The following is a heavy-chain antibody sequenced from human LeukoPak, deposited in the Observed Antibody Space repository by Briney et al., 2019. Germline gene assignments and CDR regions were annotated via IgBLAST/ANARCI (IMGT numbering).Heavy chain of an antibody. Sequence: PSETLSLTCTVSGGSISSYYWSWIRQPPGKGLEWIGYIYYSGSTNYNPSLKSRVTISVDTSKNQFSLKLSSVTAADTAVYYCARSAATWGRYNWFDPWGQGTLVTVSS. J-gene: IGHJ5*02. V-gene: IGHV4-59*08. CDR1: GGSISSYY. D-gene: IGHD2-15*01. CDR3: ARSAATWGRYNWFDP. CDR2: IYYSGST.